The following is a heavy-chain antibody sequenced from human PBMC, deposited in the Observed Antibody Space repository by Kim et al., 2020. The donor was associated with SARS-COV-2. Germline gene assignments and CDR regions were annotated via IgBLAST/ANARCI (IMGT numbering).Heavy chain of an antibody. CDR3: ARESSGWYVGWFDP. D-gene: IGHD6-19*01. CDR2: MNPNSGNT. J-gene: IGHJ5*02. CDR1: GYTFTSYD. Sequence: ASVKVSCKASGYTFTSYDINWVRQATGQGLEWMGWMNPNSGNTGYAQKFQGRVTMTRNTSISTAYMELSSLRSEDTAVYYCARESSGWYVGWFDPWGQGTLVTVSS. V-gene: IGHV1-8*01.